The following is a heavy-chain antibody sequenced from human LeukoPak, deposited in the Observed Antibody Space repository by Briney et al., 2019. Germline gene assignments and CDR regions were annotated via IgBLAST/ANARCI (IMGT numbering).Heavy chain of an antibody. CDR1: GGSFSGYY. J-gene: IGHJ5*02. Sequence: SETLSLTCAVYGGSFSGYYWSWIRQPPGKGLEWIGEINHSGSTNYNPSLKSRVTISLDTSKNQFSLKLSSVTAADTAVYYCARGRVTGYYWVMWFDPWGQGTLVTVSS. CDR2: INHSGST. CDR3: ARGRVTGYYWVMWFDP. D-gene: IGHD3-9*01. V-gene: IGHV4-34*01.